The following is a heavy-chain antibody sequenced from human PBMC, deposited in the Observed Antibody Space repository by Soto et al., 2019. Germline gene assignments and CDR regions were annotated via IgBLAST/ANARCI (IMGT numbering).Heavy chain of an antibody. V-gene: IGHV4-31*03. CDR2: IYYNGDT. D-gene: IGHD7-27*01. CDR1: GGSISSGGYY. Sequence: QVQLQESGPGLVKPSQTLSLTCTVSGGSISSGGYYWSWIRQHPGTGLEWIGYIYYNGDTYYNPSLTSRVSISIDTSKNQFSLRLTSVTAADTAVYYCARSHRDNWGSPDYFDYWGQGTLVTVSS. CDR3: ARSHRDNWGSPDYFDY. J-gene: IGHJ4*02.